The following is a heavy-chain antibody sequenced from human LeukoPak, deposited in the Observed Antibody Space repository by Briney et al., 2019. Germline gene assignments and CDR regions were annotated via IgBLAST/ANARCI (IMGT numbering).Heavy chain of an antibody. CDR2: IIPIFGTA. CDR1: GGTFSSYA. CDR3: ARSRYDYVWGSYRLDAFDI. D-gene: IGHD3-16*02. J-gene: IGHJ3*02. V-gene: IGHV1-69*13. Sequence: SVKVSCKASGGTFSSYAISWVRQAPGQGLEWMGGIIPIFGTANYAQKFQGRVTITADESTSTAYMELSSLRSEDTAVYYCARSRYDYVWGSYRLDAFDIWGQGTMVTVSS.